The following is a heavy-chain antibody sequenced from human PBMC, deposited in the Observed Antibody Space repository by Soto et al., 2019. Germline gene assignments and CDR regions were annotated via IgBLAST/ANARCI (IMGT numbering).Heavy chain of an antibody. CDR1: GYTFISYG. V-gene: IGHV1-18*01. Sequence: HVQLVQSGAEVKKPGASLKVSCKASGYTFISYGVSWVRQAPGQGLEWLGWISHYNGNTNYAQKFQVRITMTTDTSTSTVYMDLRSLTTADTAVYYCARDQTKWLTDAFDIWGQGTMVVGSS. CDR2: ISHYNGNT. D-gene: IGHD5-12*01. J-gene: IGHJ3*02. CDR3: ARDQTKWLTDAFDI.